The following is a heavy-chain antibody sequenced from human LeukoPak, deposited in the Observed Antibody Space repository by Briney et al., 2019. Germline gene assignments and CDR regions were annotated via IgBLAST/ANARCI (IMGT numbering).Heavy chain of an antibody. CDR1: GFTFSSYG. CDR2: IRYDGSNK. J-gene: IGHJ4*02. CDR3: AKDELGVPAAPYYFDY. Sequence: GGSLRLSCAASGFTFSSYGMHWVRQAPGKGLEWVAFIRYDGSNKYYADSVKGRFTISRDNSKNTLYLQMNSLRAEDTAVYYCAKDELGVPAAPYYFDYWGQGTLVTVSS. V-gene: IGHV3-30*02. D-gene: IGHD2-2*01.